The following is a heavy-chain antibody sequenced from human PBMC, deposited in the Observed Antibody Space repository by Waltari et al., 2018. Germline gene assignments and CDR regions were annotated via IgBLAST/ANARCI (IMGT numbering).Heavy chain of an antibody. J-gene: IGHJ6*02. CDR3: ARDEARYYDIMTGGGYYGLDV. CDR1: GGSISSGSVY. CDR2: IFTSGST. Sequence: QVQLQESGPGLVRPSQTLSLTCTVSGGSISSGSVYLTWIRQPAGKGLEWVGHIFTSGSTKYNPSLKSRVSVSLDTSENQFSLRLSSVTAADTAVYYCARDEARYYDIMTGGGYYGLDVWGQGTTVTVSS. V-gene: IGHV4-61*02. D-gene: IGHD3-9*01.